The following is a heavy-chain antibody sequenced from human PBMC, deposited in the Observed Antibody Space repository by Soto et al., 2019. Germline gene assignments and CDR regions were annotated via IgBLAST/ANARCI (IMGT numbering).Heavy chain of an antibody. V-gene: IGHV3-15*07. CDR1: GFTFSNAW. Sequence: GGSLRLSCAASGFTFSNAWMNWVRQAPGKGLEWVGRIKSKTDGGTTDYAAPVKGRFTISRDDSKNTLYLQMNSLKTEDTAVYYCTTGPRGYPYYFDYWGQGTLVTVSS. CDR2: IKSKTDGGTT. CDR3: TTGPRGYPYYFDY. J-gene: IGHJ4*02. D-gene: IGHD3-22*01.